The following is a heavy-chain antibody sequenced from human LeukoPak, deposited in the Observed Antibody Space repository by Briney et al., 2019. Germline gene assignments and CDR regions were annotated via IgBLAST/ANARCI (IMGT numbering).Heavy chain of an antibody. Sequence: SETLSLTCTASGGSISSSSYYWGWIRQPPGKGLEWIGSIYYSGSTYYNPSLKSRVTISVDTSNNQFSLNLSSVTAANTAVYYCARGVRWLQLSGSRGYFDLWGRGTLVTVSS. CDR1: GGSISSSSYY. CDR2: IYYSGST. CDR3: ARGVRWLQLSGSRGYFDL. J-gene: IGHJ2*01. V-gene: IGHV4-39*07. D-gene: IGHD5-24*01.